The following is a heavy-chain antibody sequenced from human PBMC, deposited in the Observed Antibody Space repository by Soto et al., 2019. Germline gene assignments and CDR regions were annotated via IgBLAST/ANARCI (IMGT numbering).Heavy chain of an antibody. CDR1: GFTFSSYA. CDR3: SKDREVVAATNY. J-gene: IGHJ4*02. V-gene: IGHV3-23*01. Sequence: GGSLRLSCAASGFTFSSYAMSWVRQAPGKGLEWVSAISGSGGSTYYADSVKGRFTISRDNSKNTLYLQMNSLRAEDTAVYYWSKDREVVAATNYWGQGTLVTVSS. CDR2: ISGSGGST. D-gene: IGHD2-15*01.